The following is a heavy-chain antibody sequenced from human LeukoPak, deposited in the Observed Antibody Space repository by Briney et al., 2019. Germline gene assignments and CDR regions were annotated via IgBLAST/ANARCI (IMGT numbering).Heavy chain of an antibody. CDR3: ARGIDEWLYLNY. V-gene: IGHV3-7*04. J-gene: IGHJ4*02. Sequence: GGSLRLSCAASGFPFSPFWMTWVRQAPGKGPEFVATMNRDGSEVAYGNSVRGRFTISRDNAKNSMYLQMYSLRAEDTAVYYCARGIDEWLYLNYWGQGALVTVSS. CDR1: GFPFSPFW. CDR2: MNRDGSEV. D-gene: IGHD3-3*01.